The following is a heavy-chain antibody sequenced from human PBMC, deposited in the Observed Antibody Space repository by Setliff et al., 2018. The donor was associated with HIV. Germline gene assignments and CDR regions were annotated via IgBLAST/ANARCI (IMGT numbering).Heavy chain of an antibody. V-gene: IGHV3-64D*09. J-gene: IGHJ6*03. CDR2: ISSNGGST. D-gene: IGHD4-17*01. CDR3: ATDAEADNSDYGDYEGASYFYYYMDV. CDR1: GFTFSSYV. Sequence: GGSLRLSCSASGFTFSSYVMHWVRQAPGKGLEYVSAISSNGGSTYYADPVKGRFTISRDNSKNTLYLQMSSLRVEDTAVYYCATDAEADNSDYGDYEGASYFYYYMDVWGKGTTVTVSS.